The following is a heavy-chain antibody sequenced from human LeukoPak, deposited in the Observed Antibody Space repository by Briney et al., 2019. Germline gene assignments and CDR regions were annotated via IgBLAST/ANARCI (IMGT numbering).Heavy chain of an antibody. Sequence: ASVKVPCKASGYTFTNYDISWVRRAPGQGLEWMGWISAYNGNINYAQNFQGRVTMTTDTSTSTAYMELRSLRSDDTAVYYCARGRYCSSTSCSPSFYFDFWGQGTLVTVSS. D-gene: IGHD2-2*01. CDR1: GYTFTNYD. CDR2: ISAYNGNI. V-gene: IGHV1-18*01. J-gene: IGHJ4*02. CDR3: ARGRYCSSTSCSPSFYFDF.